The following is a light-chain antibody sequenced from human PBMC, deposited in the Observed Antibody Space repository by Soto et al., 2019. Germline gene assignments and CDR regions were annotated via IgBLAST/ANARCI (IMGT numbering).Light chain of an antibody. CDR2: DAS. CDR3: QQRSNLPLT. J-gene: IGKJ4*01. CDR1: QSVSSY. V-gene: IGKV3-11*01. Sequence: EIVLTQSPATLSLSPGERATLSCRASQSVSSYLAWYQQKPGQAPRLLIYDASNRATGIPARFRGRGSGTDVTLTISSLEPVFFAVYYCQQRSNLPLTFGGGTKVDIK.